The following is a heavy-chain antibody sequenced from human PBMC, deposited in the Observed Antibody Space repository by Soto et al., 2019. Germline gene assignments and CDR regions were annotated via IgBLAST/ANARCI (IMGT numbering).Heavy chain of an antibody. CDR3: ARNISNFRYYYYAMVV. V-gene: IGHV5-51*01. D-gene: IGHD4-4*01. CDR2: IYPGDSDT. CDR1: GDTFTDYW. J-gene: IGHJ6*02. Sequence: GESLKISCKGSGDTFTDYWIGWVRQLPGKGLEWMGIIYPGDSDTRYSPSFQGHVTITVDKSTSTAYLQWNTLKASDTAMYYCARNISNFRYYYYAMVVWGQAPRVTGSS.